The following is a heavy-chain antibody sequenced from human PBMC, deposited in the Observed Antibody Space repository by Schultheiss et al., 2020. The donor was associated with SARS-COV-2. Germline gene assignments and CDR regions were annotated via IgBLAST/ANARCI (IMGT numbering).Heavy chain of an antibody. V-gene: IGHV3-30*03. CDR2: ISYDGSNK. D-gene: IGHD1-26*01. Sequence: GGSLRLSCAASGFTFSSYGMHWVRQAPGKGLEWVAVISYDGSNKYYADSVKGRFTISRDNSKNTLYLQMNSLRAEDTAVYYCAALGSIVGAYYFDYWGQGTLVTVSS. J-gene: IGHJ4*02. CDR1: GFTFSSYG. CDR3: AALGSIVGAYYFDY.